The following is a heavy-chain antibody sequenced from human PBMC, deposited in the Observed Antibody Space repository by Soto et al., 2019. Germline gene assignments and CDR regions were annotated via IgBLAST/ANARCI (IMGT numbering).Heavy chain of an antibody. Sequence: SETLSLTCTVSGDSIGGVGYWSWIRQFPGRGLEWIGCISSSGSTYYNPALNNRISLSLDTSQNQFSLKLLSVTAADTAIYYCARSGVTGIVIPSHCLDPWGQGTMVTVSS. V-gene: IGHV4-31*03. D-gene: IGHD2-21*02. CDR2: ISSSGST. J-gene: IGHJ5*02. CDR3: ARSGVTGIVIPSHCLDP. CDR1: GDSIGGVGY.